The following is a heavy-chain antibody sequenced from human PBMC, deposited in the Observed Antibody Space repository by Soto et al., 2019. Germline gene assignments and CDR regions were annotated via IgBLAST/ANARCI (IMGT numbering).Heavy chain of an antibody. Sequence: EVQLVESGGGLVQPGRSLRLSCAASGFTFDDYAMHWVRQAPGKGLEWVSGISWNVGSIACADSVKGRFTISRDNAKNSLYLQMNSLRAEDTALYYCAKGVAGWYYFDYWGQGTLVTVSS. D-gene: IGHD3-3*01. CDR3: AKGVAGWYYFDY. CDR2: ISWNVGSI. CDR1: GFTFDDYA. J-gene: IGHJ4*02. V-gene: IGHV3-9*01.